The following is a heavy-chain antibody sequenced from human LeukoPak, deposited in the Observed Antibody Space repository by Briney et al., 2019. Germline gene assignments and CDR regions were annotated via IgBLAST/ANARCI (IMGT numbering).Heavy chain of an antibody. CDR3: ARVSYDFWSGYSNYYMDV. CDR2: INSDGSST. Sequence: GGSLRLSCAASGFTFSGYWMHWVRQAPGKGLVWVSRINSDGSSTSYADSVKGRFTISRDNAKNTLYLQMNSLRAEDTAVYYCARVSYDFWSGYSNYYMDVWGKGTTVTVSS. D-gene: IGHD3-3*01. J-gene: IGHJ6*03. V-gene: IGHV3-74*01. CDR1: GFTFSGYW.